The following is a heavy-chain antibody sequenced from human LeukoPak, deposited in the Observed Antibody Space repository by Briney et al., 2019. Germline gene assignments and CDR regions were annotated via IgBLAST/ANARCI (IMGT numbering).Heavy chain of an antibody. CDR3: ARHPGYYGSGGDY. D-gene: IGHD3-10*01. CDR2: IYYSGST. Sequence: SETLSLTCTVSGGSISSYYWSWIRQPPGKGLEWIGDIYYSGSTNYNPSLKSRVTISVDTSKNQFSLKLSSVTAADTAVYYCARHPGYYGSGGDYWGQGTLVTVSS. CDR1: GGSISSYY. J-gene: IGHJ4*02. V-gene: IGHV4-59*08.